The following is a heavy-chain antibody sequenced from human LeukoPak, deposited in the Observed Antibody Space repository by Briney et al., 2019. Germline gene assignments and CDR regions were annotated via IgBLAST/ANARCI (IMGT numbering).Heavy chain of an antibody. CDR3: ARDGYDILTGYGIYFQH. Sequence: PSETLSLTCTVSGGSISSYYWSWIRQPAGKGLEWIGRIYTSGSTNYNPSLKSRVTMSVDTSKNQCSLKLSSVTAADTAVYYCARDGYDILTGYGIYFQHWGQGTLVTVSS. J-gene: IGHJ1*01. CDR1: GGSISSYY. CDR2: IYTSGST. D-gene: IGHD3-9*01. V-gene: IGHV4-4*07.